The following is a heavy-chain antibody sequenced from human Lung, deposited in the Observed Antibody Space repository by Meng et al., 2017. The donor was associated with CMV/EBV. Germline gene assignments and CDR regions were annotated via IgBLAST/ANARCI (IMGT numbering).Heavy chain of an antibody. V-gene: IGHV3-74*03. CDR2: ISLGESAAPTP. Sequence: GGSLRLXXAASGFIFTDYWMHWVRQAPGGGLVWVARISLGESAAPTPEYGDFVQGRFAISRDNAKSTLYLQMHSLRAEDTGIYYCVASTAPKTDYWEWGQGTLVTVSS. D-gene: IGHD3-9*01. CDR1: GFIFTDYW. J-gene: IGHJ4*02. CDR3: VASTAPKTDYWE.